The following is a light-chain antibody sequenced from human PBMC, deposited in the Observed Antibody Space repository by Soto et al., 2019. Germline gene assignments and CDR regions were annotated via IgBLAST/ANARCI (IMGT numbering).Light chain of an antibody. Sequence: DIQMTQSPSTLSAFVGDRVTITCRASQSISHWLAWFQQKPGKAPKLILYKASNVTTGVPSRFSGGGSGTEFTRSISSVQPDDFVTYYCQQYHPYWTFGQVTKVEIQ. J-gene: IGKJ1*01. V-gene: IGKV1-5*03. CDR1: QSISHW. CDR3: QQYHPYWT. CDR2: KAS.